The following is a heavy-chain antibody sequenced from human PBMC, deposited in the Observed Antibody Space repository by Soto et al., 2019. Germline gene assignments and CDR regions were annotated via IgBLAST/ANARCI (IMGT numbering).Heavy chain of an antibody. V-gene: IGHV3-23*01. Sequence: EVQLLESGGDLVQPGRSLRLSCAASGFTFSGYAMSWVRQAPGKGLEWVSVIHGGGNSAYYADSVKGRFTISRDNSKNTRYLQMSSLRGEDTAVYYCAKSRGRVTTSWHFVYWGQGTLVTVSS. J-gene: IGHJ4*02. CDR3: AKSRGRVTTSWHFVY. CDR2: IHGGGNSA. D-gene: IGHD4-17*01. CDR1: GFTFSGYA.